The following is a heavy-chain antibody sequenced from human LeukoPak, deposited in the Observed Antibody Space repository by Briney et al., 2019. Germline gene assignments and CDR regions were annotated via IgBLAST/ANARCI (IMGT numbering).Heavy chain of an antibody. CDR1: GYTFTSYG. V-gene: IGHV1-18*01. Sequence: ASVKVSCKASGYTFTSYGISWVRQAPGQGLEWMGWISAQHGQTEYAPNSQDRVTMTTDTYTNTAYMELRSLKSDDTAVYYCAGSLGYCTSNVCYLKYWGQGTLVTVSS. CDR2: ISAQHGQT. CDR3: AGSLGYCTSNVCYLKY. J-gene: IGHJ4*02. D-gene: IGHD2-8*01.